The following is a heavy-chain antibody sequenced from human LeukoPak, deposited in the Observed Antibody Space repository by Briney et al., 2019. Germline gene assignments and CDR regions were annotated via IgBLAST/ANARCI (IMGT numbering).Heavy chain of an antibody. V-gene: IGHV4-4*07. D-gene: IGHD3-10*01. CDR2: IYTSGST. Sequence: PSETLSLTCTVSGGSISSYYWSWIRRPAGKGLEWIGRIYTSGSTNYNPSLKSRVTISVDTSKNQFSLKLSSVTAADTAVYYCARAQTMVRGVPDAFDIWGQGTMVTVSS. CDR1: GGSISSYY. J-gene: IGHJ3*02. CDR3: ARAQTMVRGVPDAFDI.